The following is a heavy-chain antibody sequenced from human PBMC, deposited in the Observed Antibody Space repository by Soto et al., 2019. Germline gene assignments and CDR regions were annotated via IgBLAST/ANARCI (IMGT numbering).Heavy chain of an antibody. CDR3: ARGRSSSSWYYYYGMDV. CDR2: INAGNGNT. D-gene: IGHD6-13*01. J-gene: IGHJ6*02. Sequence: ASVKVSCKASGYTFTGYAMHWVRQAPGQRLEWMGWINAGNGNTKYSQKFQGRVTITRDTSASTAYMELSSLRSEDTAVYYCARGRSSSSWYYYYGMDVWGQGTLVTVSS. V-gene: IGHV1-3*01. CDR1: GYTFTGYA.